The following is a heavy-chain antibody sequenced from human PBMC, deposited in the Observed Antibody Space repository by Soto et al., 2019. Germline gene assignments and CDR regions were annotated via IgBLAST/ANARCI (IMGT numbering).Heavy chain of an antibody. V-gene: IGHV4-30-4*01. CDR3: ARALGSNYYDSSGLYFQH. CDR1: GGSMSRYY. CDR2: IYYSGST. J-gene: IGHJ1*01. D-gene: IGHD3-22*01. Sequence: SETLSLTCTVSGGSMSRYYWSWIRQPPGKGLEWIGYIYYSGSTYYNPSLKSRVTISVDTSKNQFSLKLSSVTAADTAVYYCARALGSNYYDSSGLYFQHWGQGTLVTVSS.